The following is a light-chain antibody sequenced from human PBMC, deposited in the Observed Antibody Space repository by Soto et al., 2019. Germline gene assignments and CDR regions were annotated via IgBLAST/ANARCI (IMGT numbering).Light chain of an antibody. CDR2: AAS. J-gene: IGKJ2*01. CDR3: QKYNSARYT. Sequence: DIQMTQSPSSLSASVGDRVTITCRASQGLSNYLAWYQQKPGKVPKLLIYAASTLHSGVPSRFSGSASGTDFTLTISSLQPEDVATYYCQKYNSARYTFGQGTKLEFK. CDR1: QGLSNY. V-gene: IGKV1-27*01.